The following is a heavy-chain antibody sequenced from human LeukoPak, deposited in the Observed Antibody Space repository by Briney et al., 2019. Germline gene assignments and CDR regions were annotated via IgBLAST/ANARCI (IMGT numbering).Heavy chain of an antibody. Sequence: GGSLRLSCAASGFIFRSYAMNWVRQAPGKGLQWVSALSGNGVKTYYVDAAEGRFTISRDNSKNTLYLQMSSLRAEDTAVYYCGKHDGSYGLDHWGQGTLVTVSS. J-gene: IGHJ5*02. CDR2: LSGNGVKT. CDR3: GKHDGSYGLDH. D-gene: IGHD5-18*01. CDR1: GFIFRSYA. V-gene: IGHV3-23*01.